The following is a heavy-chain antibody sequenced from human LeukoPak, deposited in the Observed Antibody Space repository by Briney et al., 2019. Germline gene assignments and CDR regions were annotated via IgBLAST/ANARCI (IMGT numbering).Heavy chain of an antibody. CDR1: GFTFDDYA. J-gene: IGHJ2*01. CDR3: AKGSSYSFGYWYFDL. V-gene: IGHV3-9*03. CDR2: ISWNSGSV. D-gene: IGHD5-18*01. Sequence: QPGRSLRLSCAASGFTFDDYAMHWVRQAPGKGLEWVSGISWNSGSVGYADSVKGRFTISRDNAKNSLYLQMNSLRAEEMALYFCAKGSSYSFGYWYFDLWGRGTLVTVSS.